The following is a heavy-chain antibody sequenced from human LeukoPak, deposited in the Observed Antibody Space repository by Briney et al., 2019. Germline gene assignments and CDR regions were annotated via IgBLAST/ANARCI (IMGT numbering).Heavy chain of an antibody. J-gene: IGHJ4*02. CDR1: GGSISSSSYY. CDR2: IHYSGNT. Sequence: SETLSLTCTVSGGSISSSSYYWGWIRQPPGKGLEWIGTIHYSGNTYYNPSLKSRVAISVDTSKNQFSLRLSSVTAADTAVYYCARDFGDYRVDYWGQGTLVTVSS. V-gene: IGHV4-39*01. D-gene: IGHD4-17*01. CDR3: ARDFGDYRVDY.